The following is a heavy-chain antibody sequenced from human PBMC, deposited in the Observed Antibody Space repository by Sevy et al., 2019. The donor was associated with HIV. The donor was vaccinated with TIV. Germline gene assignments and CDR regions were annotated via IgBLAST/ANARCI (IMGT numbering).Heavy chain of an antibody. V-gene: IGHV3-21*01. J-gene: IGHJ4*02. Sequence: GGSLRLSCAASGFTFSSYTMNWVRQAPGKGLEWVSSISSASTYIYYADSVKGRFTMSRDDGKNSLYLQMSSLRAEDTAVYYCARDFYGGYDRDYWGQGTLVTVSS. CDR1: GFTFSSYT. CDR3: ARDFYGGYDRDY. D-gene: IGHD5-12*01. CDR2: ISSASTYI.